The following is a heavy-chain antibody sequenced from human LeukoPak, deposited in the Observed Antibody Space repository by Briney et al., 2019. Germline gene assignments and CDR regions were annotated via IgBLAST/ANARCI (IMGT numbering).Heavy chain of an antibody. J-gene: IGHJ4*02. CDR1: GFTFDDYA. Sequence: GGSLRLSCAAPGFTFDDYAMHWVRQAPGKGLEWVSGISWNSGSIGYADSVKGRFTISRDNAKNSLYLQMNSLRAEDTALYYCAKDRIHYGDSWFDYWGQGTLVTVSS. CDR3: AKDRIHYGDSWFDY. V-gene: IGHV3-9*01. CDR2: ISWNSGSI. D-gene: IGHD4-17*01.